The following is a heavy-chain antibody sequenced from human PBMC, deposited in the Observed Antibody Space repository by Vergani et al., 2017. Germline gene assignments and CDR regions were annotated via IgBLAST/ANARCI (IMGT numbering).Heavy chain of an antibody. V-gene: IGHV4-39*01. CDR1: GGSITSSSYY. CDR2: IYHSGGA. D-gene: IGHD3-9*01. Sequence: QLHLQESGPGLVKPSETLSLTCTVSGGSITSSSYYWGWIRQPPGKGLEWIGNIYHSGGAYYNPSLKGRVTISVDTSKNQFSLEVTSVTAADTAIYCRARTESFILRYFHWALWGQGTLVTVSS. CDR3: ARTESFILRYFHWAL. J-gene: IGHJ4*02.